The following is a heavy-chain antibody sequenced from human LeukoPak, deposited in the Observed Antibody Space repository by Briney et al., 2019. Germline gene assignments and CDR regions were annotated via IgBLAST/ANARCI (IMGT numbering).Heavy chain of an antibody. CDR1: GFTFSNYG. J-gene: IGHJ6*04. V-gene: IGHV3-48*04. CDR2: ISSSGSTI. Sequence: QSGGSLRLSCEVSGFTFSNYGMNWVRQAPGKGLEWVSYISSSGSTIYYAGSVKGRFTISRDNAKNSLYLQMNSLRAEDTAVYYCAELGITMIGGVWGKGTTVTISS. D-gene: IGHD3-10*02. CDR3: AELGITMIGGV.